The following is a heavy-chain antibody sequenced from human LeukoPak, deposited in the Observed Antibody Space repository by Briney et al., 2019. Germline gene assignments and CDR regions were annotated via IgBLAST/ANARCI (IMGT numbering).Heavy chain of an antibody. CDR1: GFTFSSCG. J-gene: IGHJ4*02. Sequence: PGGSLRLSCAASGFTFSSCGMHWVRQAPGKGPEWVSAISGSGGSTYYADSVKGRFTISRDNSKNTLYLQMNSLRAEDTAVYYCAKIGCSGGSCYLDYWGQGTLVTVSS. CDR2: ISGSGGST. CDR3: AKIGCSGGSCYLDY. D-gene: IGHD2-15*01. V-gene: IGHV3-23*01.